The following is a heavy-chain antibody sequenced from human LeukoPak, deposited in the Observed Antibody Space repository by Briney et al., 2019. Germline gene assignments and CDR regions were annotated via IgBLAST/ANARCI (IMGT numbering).Heavy chain of an antibody. CDR2: IHRSGST. Sequence: PSETLSLTCTVSGGSISSYYWSWIRQSAGKGLEWIGRIHRSGSTNYNPSLVSRVTMSVDTSKSQFSLKVSSVTAADTGVYYCARAPEFSSGWLLDCWGQGSLVTVSS. J-gene: IGHJ4*02. D-gene: IGHD6-19*01. V-gene: IGHV4-4*07. CDR1: GGSISSYY. CDR3: ARAPEFSSGWLLDC.